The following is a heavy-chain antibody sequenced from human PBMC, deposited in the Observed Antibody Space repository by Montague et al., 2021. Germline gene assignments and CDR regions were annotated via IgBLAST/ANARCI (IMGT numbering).Heavy chain of an antibody. CDR1: GFIFNNYV. Sequence: SLRLSCAASGFIFNNYVMNWVRQAPGKGLEWVSGINGNSINIDYADSGKGRFTISRDNAKNSLYLQMNSLRAEDTAFYYCVKDTRDYYPDFWGQGILVTVSS. V-gene: IGHV3-9*01. J-gene: IGHJ4*02. D-gene: IGHD3-3*01. CDR3: VKDTRDYYPDF. CDR2: INGNSINI.